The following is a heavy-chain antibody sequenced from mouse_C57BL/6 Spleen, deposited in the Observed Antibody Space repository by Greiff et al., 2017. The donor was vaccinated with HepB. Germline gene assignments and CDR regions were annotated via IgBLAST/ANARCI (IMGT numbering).Heavy chain of an antibody. Sequence: DVKLVESGGGLVQPGGSLSLSCAASGFTFTDYYMSWVRQPPGKALEWLGFIRNKANGYTTEYSASVKGRFTISRDNSQSILYLQMNALRAEDSATYYCARSGKDYFDYWGQGTTLTVSS. CDR1: GFTFTDYY. J-gene: IGHJ2*01. CDR2: IRNKANGYTT. CDR3: ARSGKDYFDY. V-gene: IGHV7-3*01. D-gene: IGHD2-1*01.